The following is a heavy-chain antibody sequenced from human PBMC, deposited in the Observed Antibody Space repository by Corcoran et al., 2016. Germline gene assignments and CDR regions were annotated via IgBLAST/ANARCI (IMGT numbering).Heavy chain of an antibody. CDR2: TYYRSKWYN. V-gene: IGHV6-1*01. Sequence: QVQLQQSGPGLVKPSQTLSLTCAISGDSVSSNSAAWNWIRQSPSRGLEWLGRTYYRSKWYNDYAVSVKSRITINPDTSKNQFSLQLNSVTPEDTAVYYCARGWRGIAAAGTYSVYYGMDVWGQGTTVTVSS. CDR3: ARGWRGIAAAGTYSVYYGMDV. D-gene: IGHD6-13*01. CDR1: GDSVSSNSAA. J-gene: IGHJ6*02.